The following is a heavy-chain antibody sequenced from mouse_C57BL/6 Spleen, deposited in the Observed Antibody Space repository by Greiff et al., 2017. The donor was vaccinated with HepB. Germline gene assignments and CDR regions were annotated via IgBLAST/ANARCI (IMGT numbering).Heavy chain of an antibody. CDR1: GYTFTDYT. J-gene: IGHJ1*03. Sequence: VQLQQSDAELVKPGASVKLSCTVSGYTFTDYTIHWMKQRPEQGLEWIGYIYPRDGSTKYNEKFKGKATLTADKSSSTAYMQLNSLTSEDSAVYFCARSYGGGYGYFDVWGKGTTVTVSS. V-gene: IGHV1-78*01. D-gene: IGHD1-1*02. CDR3: ARSYGGGYGYFDV. CDR2: IYPRDGST.